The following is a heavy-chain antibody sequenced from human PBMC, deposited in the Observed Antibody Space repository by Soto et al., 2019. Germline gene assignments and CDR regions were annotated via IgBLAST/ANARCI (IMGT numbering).Heavy chain of an antibody. J-gene: IGHJ6*02. D-gene: IGHD2-21*02. CDR1: GGTFSSYA. Sequence: QVQLVQSGAEVKKPGSSVKVSCKASGGTFSSYAISWVRQAPGQGLEWMGGIIPIFGTANYAQKFQGGVTITADESTSTAYMELSSLRSEDTAVYYCARVRDGGNSSPYYYYGMDVWGQGTTVTVSS. V-gene: IGHV1-69*01. CDR3: ARVRDGGNSSPYYYYGMDV. CDR2: IIPIFGTA.